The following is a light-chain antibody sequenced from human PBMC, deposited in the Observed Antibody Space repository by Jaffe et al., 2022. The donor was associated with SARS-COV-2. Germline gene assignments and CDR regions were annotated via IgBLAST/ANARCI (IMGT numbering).Light chain of an antibody. Sequence: ELVLTQSPGTLSLSPGERATLSCRASQSVSSSYLAWYQQKPGQAPRLLIYGASNRATGIPDRFSGSGSETDFTLTISRLEPEDFAVYYCQQYGSSPTFGQGTKVEIK. V-gene: IGKV3-20*01. J-gene: IGKJ1*01. CDR2: GAS. CDR3: QQYGSSPT. CDR1: QSVSSSY.